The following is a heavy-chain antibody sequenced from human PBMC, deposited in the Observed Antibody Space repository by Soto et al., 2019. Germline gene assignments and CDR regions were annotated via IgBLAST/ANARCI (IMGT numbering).Heavy chain of an antibody. J-gene: IGHJ4*02. CDR2: TRNKANSYTT. D-gene: IGHD1-26*01. Sequence: PGGSLRLSCAASGFTFSDHYMDWVRQAPGKGLEWVGRTRNKANSYTTEYAAPLKGRFTISRDDSKNTPYLQMNSLKTADTAVYYCTTGTWAPNDYWGQGTLVTVSS. V-gene: IGHV3-72*01. CDR1: GFTFSDHY. CDR3: TTGTWAPNDY.